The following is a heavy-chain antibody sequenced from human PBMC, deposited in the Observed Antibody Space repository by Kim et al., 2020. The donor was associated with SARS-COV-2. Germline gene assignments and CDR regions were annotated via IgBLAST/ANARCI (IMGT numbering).Heavy chain of an antibody. D-gene: IGHD5-12*01. Sequence: GGSLRLSCAASGFTVSSNYMSWVRQAPGKGLEWVSVIYSGGSTYYADSVKGRFTISRDNSKNTLYLQMNSLRAEDTAVYYCAREYRMATTNEEYYYYGMDVWGQGTTVTVSS. CDR1: GFTVSSNY. V-gene: IGHV3-53*01. J-gene: IGHJ6*02. CDR3: AREYRMATTNEEYYYYGMDV. CDR2: IYSGGST.